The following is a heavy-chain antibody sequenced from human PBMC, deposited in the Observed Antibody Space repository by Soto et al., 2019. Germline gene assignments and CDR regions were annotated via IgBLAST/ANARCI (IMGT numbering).Heavy chain of an antibody. CDR1: GGSISSSNW. V-gene: IGHV4-4*02. CDR2: IYHSGST. D-gene: IGHD2-2*01. J-gene: IGHJ6*02. CDR3: ARVVGGYYYGMDV. Sequence: QVQLQESGPGLVKPSGTLSLTCAVSGGSISSSNWWSWVRQPPGKGLEWIGEIYHSGSTNYNPSPKGGLTIAVDKSKNQFPLKLSSVTAADTAVYYCARVVGGYYYGMDVWGQGTTVTVSS.